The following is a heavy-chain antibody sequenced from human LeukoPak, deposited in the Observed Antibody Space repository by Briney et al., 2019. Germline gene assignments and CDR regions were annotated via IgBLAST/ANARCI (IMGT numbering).Heavy chain of an antibody. CDR3: ARDNDCGVYLVY. J-gene: IGHJ4*02. CDR2: ISSSGSTI. Sequence: PGGSLRLSCAASGFTFSSYEMNWVRQAPGKGLEWVSYISSSGSTIYYADSVKGRFTISRDNAKNSLYLQMNSLRAEDTAVYYCARDNDCGVYLVYWGQGTLVTVSS. CDR1: GFTFSSYE. D-gene: IGHD4-17*01. V-gene: IGHV3-48*03.